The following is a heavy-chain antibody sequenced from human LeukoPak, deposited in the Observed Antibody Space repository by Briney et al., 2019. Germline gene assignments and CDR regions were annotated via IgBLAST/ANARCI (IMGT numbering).Heavy chain of an antibody. CDR1: GGSISSSDDL. CDR2: VFHTGSS. Sequence: SETLSLTCTVSGGSISSSDDLWGWIRQPPGKGLEWIGDVFHTGSSYYNPSLESRLTISLDKSKNQFSLKLRSVTAADTAVYYCARGVTRGLIISGGNYFDYWGQGTLVTVSS. D-gene: IGHD3-10*01. V-gene: IGHV4-30-4*08. CDR3: ARGVTRGLIISGGNYFDY. J-gene: IGHJ4*02.